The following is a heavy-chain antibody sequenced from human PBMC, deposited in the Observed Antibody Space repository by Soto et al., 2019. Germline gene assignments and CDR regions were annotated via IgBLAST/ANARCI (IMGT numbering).Heavy chain of an antibody. J-gene: IGHJ4*02. V-gene: IGHV5-51*01. CDR3: ARIVVYCGGGSCYSRYYFDY. CDR2: IYPGDSDT. D-gene: IGHD2-15*01. Sequence: GESLKISCKGSGYSFTSYWIGWVRQMPGKGLEWMGIIYPGDSDTRYSPSFQGQVTISADKSISTAYLQWSSLKASDTAMYYCARIVVYCGGGSCYSRYYFDYWGQGTLVTVSS. CDR1: GYSFTSYW.